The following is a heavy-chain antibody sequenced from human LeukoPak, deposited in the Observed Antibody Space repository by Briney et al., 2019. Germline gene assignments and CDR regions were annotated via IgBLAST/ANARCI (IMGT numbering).Heavy chain of an antibody. Sequence: GGSLRLSCTASGFTFDDYAMHWVRQAPGKGLEWVSLISGDGGSTYYADSVKGRFTISRDNSKNSLYLQMNSLRTEDTALYYCAKDKYSGSYRDAFDIWGQGTMVTVSS. D-gene: IGHD1-26*01. CDR2: ISGDGGST. CDR3: AKDKYSGSYRDAFDI. CDR1: GFTFDDYA. J-gene: IGHJ3*02. V-gene: IGHV3-43*02.